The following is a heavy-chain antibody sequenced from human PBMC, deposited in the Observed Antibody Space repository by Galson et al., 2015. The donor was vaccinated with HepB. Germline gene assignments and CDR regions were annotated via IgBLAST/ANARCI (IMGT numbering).Heavy chain of an antibody. CDR3: ARVGYYFDSSGYSNSYFDL. CDR1: GGSISSYY. Sequence: SETLSLTCTVSGGSISSYYWSWIRQTPGRGLEWIGYIYYSGSTNYNPSLRSRVTISVDTSKNQFSLKLSSVTAADTAVYYCARVGYYFDSSGYSNSYFDLWGRGTLVTVSS. D-gene: IGHD3-22*01. CDR2: IYYSGST. J-gene: IGHJ2*01. V-gene: IGHV4-59*01.